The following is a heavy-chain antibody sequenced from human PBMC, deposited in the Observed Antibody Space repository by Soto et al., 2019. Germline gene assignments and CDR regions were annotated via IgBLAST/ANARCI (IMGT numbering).Heavy chain of an antibody. V-gene: IGHV3-21*04. CDR3: ARDDRDYVWGSFRYFDC. CDR2: ISSTS. D-gene: IGHD3-16*01. CDR1: GFTFRSYA. J-gene: IGHJ4*02. Sequence: RRLSCAASGFTFRSYAMNWVRQTQEKGLEWVSSISSTSYADSVKGRFTVSRDNAKNTLYLQMNSLRAEDTAVYFCARDDRDYVWGSFRYFDCWGQGTQVTVSS.